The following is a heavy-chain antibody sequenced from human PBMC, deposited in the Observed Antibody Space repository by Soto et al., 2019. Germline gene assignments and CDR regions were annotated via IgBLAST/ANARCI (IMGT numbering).Heavy chain of an antibody. D-gene: IGHD6-13*01. J-gene: IGHJ5*02. Sequence: GESLKISCKGSGYSFTSYWINWVRQMPGKGLEWMGRIDPSDSYTNYSPSFQGHVTISADKSISTAYLQWSSLKASDTAMYYCARRHSSSSAFDPWGQGALVTVSS. CDR1: GYSFTSYW. CDR2: IDPSDSYT. CDR3: ARRHSSSSAFDP. V-gene: IGHV5-10-1*01.